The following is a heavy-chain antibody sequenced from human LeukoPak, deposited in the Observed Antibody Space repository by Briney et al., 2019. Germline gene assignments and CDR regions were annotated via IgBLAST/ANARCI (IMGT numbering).Heavy chain of an antibody. D-gene: IGHD3-22*01. CDR2: IYYSGST. V-gene: IGHV4-39*07. CDR1: GGSISSSSYY. CDR3: ARGSYDSSGYLIDY. J-gene: IGHJ4*02. Sequence: SETLSLTCTVSGGSISSSSYYWGWIRQPPGKGPEWIGSIYYSGSTYYNPSLKSRVTISVDTSKNQFSLKLSSVTAADTAVYYCARGSYDSSGYLIDYWGQGTLVTVSS.